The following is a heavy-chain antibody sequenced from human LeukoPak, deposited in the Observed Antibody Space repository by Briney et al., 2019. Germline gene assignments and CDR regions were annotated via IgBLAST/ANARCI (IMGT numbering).Heavy chain of an antibody. V-gene: IGHV3-9*01. D-gene: IGHD4-23*01. CDR1: GFTFDDYA. Sequence: PGRSLRLSCAASGFTFDDYAMHWVRQAPGKGLEWVSGISWNSGSIGYADSVKGRFTISRDNAKNSLYLQMNSLRAEDTALYYCAKDMGDYGGNLGFDYWGQGTLVTVSS. CDR3: AKDMGDYGGNLGFDY. CDR2: ISWNSGSI. J-gene: IGHJ4*02.